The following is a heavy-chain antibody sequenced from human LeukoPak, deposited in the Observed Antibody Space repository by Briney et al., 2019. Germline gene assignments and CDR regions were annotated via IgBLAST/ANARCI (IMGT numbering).Heavy chain of an antibody. J-gene: IGHJ4*02. CDR2: ISGTGGST. CDR3: AKVRTGHYFDY. Sequence: PGGSLRLSCAASGFTFSNYAMSWVRQAPGKGLERVSSISGTGGSTYYADSVKGRFTISRDNSNNALFLQMNSLRAEDTAVYYCAKVRTGHYFDYWGQGTLVTVSS. V-gene: IGHV3-23*01. CDR1: GFTFSNYA. D-gene: IGHD1-1*01.